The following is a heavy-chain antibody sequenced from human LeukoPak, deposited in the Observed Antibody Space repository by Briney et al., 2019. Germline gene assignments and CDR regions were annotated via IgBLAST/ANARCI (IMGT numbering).Heavy chain of an antibody. D-gene: IGHD5-18*01. CDR2: ISYDGSNK. J-gene: IGHJ4*02. CDR1: GFTFSSYG. Sequence: GGSLRLSCAASGFTFSSYGMHWVRQAPGKGLEWVAVISYDGSNKYYADSVKGRFTISKDNSKNTLYLQMNSLRAEDTAVYYCAKVLGGYSYGYLGDYYFDYWGQGTLVTVSS. CDR3: AKVLGGYSYGYLGDYYFDY. V-gene: IGHV3-30*18.